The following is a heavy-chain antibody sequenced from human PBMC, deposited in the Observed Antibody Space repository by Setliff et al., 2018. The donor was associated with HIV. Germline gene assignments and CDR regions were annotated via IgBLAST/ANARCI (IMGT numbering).Heavy chain of an antibody. Sequence: GGSLRLSCAASGFTSSSYGMSWVRQAPGKGLEWVSSIISSSTNIYYADSVKGRFTISRDNAKNSLYVQMSSLRAEDTAMYYCAREAAVGTYDHWGQGTLVTVSS. V-gene: IGHV3-21*01. J-gene: IGHJ5*02. CDR3: AREAAVGTYDH. D-gene: IGHD6-13*01. CDR1: GFTSSSYG. CDR2: IISSSTNI.